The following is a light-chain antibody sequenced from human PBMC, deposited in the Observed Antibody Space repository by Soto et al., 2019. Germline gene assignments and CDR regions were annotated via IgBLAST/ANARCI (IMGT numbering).Light chain of an antibody. CDR1: QGISTY. CDR2: SAS. J-gene: IGKJ4*01. Sequence: DIQLTQSPSFLSASAGDRVTITCRASQGISTYLTWYQQKPGKAPKLLIYSASTLQSGVPSRFSGSGSGTEFTLTISSLQPEDFATYYCQQRYGYQLTFGGGTKLEIK. CDR3: QQRYGYQLT. V-gene: IGKV1-9*01.